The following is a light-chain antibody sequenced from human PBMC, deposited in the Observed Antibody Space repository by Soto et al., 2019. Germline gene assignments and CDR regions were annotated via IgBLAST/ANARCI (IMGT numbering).Light chain of an antibody. Sequence: QSALAQPASVPGSPGQSITISCTGTSSDVGGYNYVSWYQQHPGKAPKLMIYEVSNRPSGASNRFSGSKSGNTASLTISGLQAEDEADYYCSSYTSGSTLVFGGGTKVTVL. CDR2: EVS. CDR1: SSDVGGYNY. CDR3: SSYTSGSTLV. J-gene: IGLJ2*01. V-gene: IGLV2-14*01.